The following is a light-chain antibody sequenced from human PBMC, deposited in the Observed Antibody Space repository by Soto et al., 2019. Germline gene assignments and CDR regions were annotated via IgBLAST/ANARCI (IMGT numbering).Light chain of an antibody. J-gene: IGKJ4*01. CDR3: QERSRWPRAT. CDR1: QNVGHN. Sequence: EMALIQSAATLSLSPAECATLSRRFKQNVGHNVAWYHQKSGQPPRLLIHPASSRATGIPARFSGSGTRTDFTLTISSLEPEDIAVYYCQERSRWPRATFGGGTKVQMK. V-gene: IGKV3-11*01. CDR2: PAS.